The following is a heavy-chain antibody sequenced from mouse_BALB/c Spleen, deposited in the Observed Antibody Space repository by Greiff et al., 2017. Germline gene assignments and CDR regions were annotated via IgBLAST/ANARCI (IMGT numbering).Heavy chain of an antibody. CDR2: ISYDGSN. CDR3: ARVLLWYFDV. D-gene: IGHD2-1*01. V-gene: IGHV3-6*02. CDR1: GYSITSGYY. J-gene: IGHJ1*01. Sequence: EVQLQESGPGLVKPSQSLSLTCSVTGYSITSGYYWNWIRQFPGNQLEWMGYISYDGSNNYNPSLKNRISITRDTSKNQFFLKLNSVTTEDTATYYCARVLLWYFDVWGAGTTVTVSS.